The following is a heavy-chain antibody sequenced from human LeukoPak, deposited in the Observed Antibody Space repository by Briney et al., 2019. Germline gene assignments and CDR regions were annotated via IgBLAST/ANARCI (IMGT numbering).Heavy chain of an antibody. CDR2: ISGSGGST. CDR1: GFTFSSYA. D-gene: IGHD6-19*01. V-gene: IGHV3-23*01. Sequence: GGSLRLSCAASGFTFSSYAMSWVRQAPGKGLEWVSAISGSGGSTYYADSVKGRFTISRDNSKNTLYLQMNGLRAEDTAVYYCAKTVAVAGIFRKWNGMDVWGQGTTVTVSS. CDR3: AKTVAVAGIFRKWNGMDV. J-gene: IGHJ6*02.